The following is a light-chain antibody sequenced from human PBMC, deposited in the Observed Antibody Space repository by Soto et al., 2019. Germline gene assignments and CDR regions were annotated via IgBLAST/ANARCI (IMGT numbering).Light chain of an antibody. V-gene: IGKV3-20*01. CDR1: QNVDSNY. CDR2: GAS. J-gene: IGKJ1*01. Sequence: EIVLTQCRGILYLYTGERATLSCRASQNVDSNYLAWYQQKPGQAPRLLIYGASNRATGIPDRFSGSGSGTDFTLTISRLEPEDFAVYYSQQYGSSGTFGQGTKVDI. CDR3: QQYGSSGT.